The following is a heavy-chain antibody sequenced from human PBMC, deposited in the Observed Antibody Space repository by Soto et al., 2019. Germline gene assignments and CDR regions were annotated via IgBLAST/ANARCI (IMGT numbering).Heavy chain of an antibody. Sequence: SETLSLTCAVSGGSISSGGYSWSWIRQPPGKGLEWFGYIYHSGSTYYNPSLKSRVTISVDRSKNQFSLKLSSVTAADTAVYYCARSKRESPYYYDSSGYSPFGYWGQGTLVSVSS. CDR2: IYHSGST. D-gene: IGHD3-22*01. CDR1: GGSISSGGYS. CDR3: ARSKRESPYYYDSSGYSPFGY. J-gene: IGHJ4*02. V-gene: IGHV4-30-2*01.